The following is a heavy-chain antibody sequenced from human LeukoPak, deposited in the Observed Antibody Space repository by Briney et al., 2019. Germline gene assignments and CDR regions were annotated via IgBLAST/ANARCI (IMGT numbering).Heavy chain of an antibody. CDR3: AKHMRATNTYSFFGLDV. CDR2: ISWNSGSI. D-gene: IGHD1-26*01. CDR1: GFTFDDYA. Sequence: PGRSLRLSCAASGFTFDDYAMHWVRQAPGKGLEWVSGISWNSGSIGQADSVKGRFTISRDNAKNSLYLQLSSLRPEDTALYYCAKHMRATNTYSFFGLDVWGQGTTVTVSS. V-gene: IGHV3-9*01. J-gene: IGHJ6*02.